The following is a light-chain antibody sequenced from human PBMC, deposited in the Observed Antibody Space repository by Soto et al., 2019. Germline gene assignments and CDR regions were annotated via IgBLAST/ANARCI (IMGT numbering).Light chain of an antibody. J-gene: IGKJ5*01. CDR3: KQYKEWPPFT. Sequence: DIVMTQSPATLSVSPGETATLSCRASQDVSNKVAWYQQKPGQAPSLLILGASTRATGVPARFSGSGSGTEFTLSISSLQSEDFAVYYCKQYKEWPPFTFGQGTRLEIK. V-gene: IGKV3-15*01. CDR2: GAS. CDR1: QDVSNK.